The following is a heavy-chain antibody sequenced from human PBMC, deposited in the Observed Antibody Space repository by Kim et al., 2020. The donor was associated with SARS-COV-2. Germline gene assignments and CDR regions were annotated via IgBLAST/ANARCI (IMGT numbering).Heavy chain of an antibody. J-gene: IGHJ6*02. CDR1: GFTFSSYA. CDR3: ARRRGGSYSDYYYYGMDV. D-gene: IGHD1-26*01. Sequence: GGSLRLSCAASGFTFSSYAMHWVRQAPGKGLEWVAVISYDGSNKYYADSVKGRFTISRDNSKNTLYLQMNSLRAEDTAVYYCARRRGGSYSDYYYYGMDVWGQGTTVTVSS. V-gene: IGHV3-30-3*01. CDR2: ISYDGSNK.